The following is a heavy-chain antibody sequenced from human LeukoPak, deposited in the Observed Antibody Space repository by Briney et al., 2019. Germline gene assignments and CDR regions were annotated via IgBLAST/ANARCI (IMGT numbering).Heavy chain of an antibody. Sequence: PGGSLRLSCAASGFTFSSYWMHWVRQAPGKGLEWVSLIYSGGSTYYADSVKGRFTISRDNSKNTLYLQMNSLRAEDTAVYYCARTGYYYDSSGPLYYFDYWGQGTLVTVSS. CDR2: IYSGGST. D-gene: IGHD3-22*01. V-gene: IGHV3-66*01. J-gene: IGHJ4*02. CDR1: GFTFSSYW. CDR3: ARTGYYYDSSGPLYYFDY.